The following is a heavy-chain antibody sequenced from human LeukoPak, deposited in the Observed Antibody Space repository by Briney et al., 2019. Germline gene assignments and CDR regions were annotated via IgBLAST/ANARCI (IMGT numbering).Heavy chain of an antibody. Sequence: ASVKVSCKASGYTFTDYYMHWVRQPPGQGLEWMGWINPNSGATNYAQKFQGRVTMTKDTSISTGYMELSRPRSDDTAVYYCARIRGGNNYHFDYWGQGTLVTVSS. D-gene: IGHD1-26*01. CDR2: INPNSGAT. J-gene: IGHJ4*02. CDR1: GYTFTDYY. CDR3: ARIRGGNNYHFDY. V-gene: IGHV1-2*02.